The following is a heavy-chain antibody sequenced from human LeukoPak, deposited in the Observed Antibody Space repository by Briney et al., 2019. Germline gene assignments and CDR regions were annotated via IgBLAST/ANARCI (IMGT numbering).Heavy chain of an antibody. CDR2: IRTKANSYAT. D-gene: IGHD5-24*01. CDR3: TLSRDGYNIDY. J-gene: IGHJ4*02. Sequence: GGSLRLSCAASGFTFSGSAMYWVSQASGKGLEWVGRIRTKANSYATAYAASVKGRFTMSRDDSKNTAYLQMNGLRTEDTAVYYCTLSRDGYNIDYWGQGTLVTVSS. CDR1: GFTFSGSA. V-gene: IGHV3-73*01.